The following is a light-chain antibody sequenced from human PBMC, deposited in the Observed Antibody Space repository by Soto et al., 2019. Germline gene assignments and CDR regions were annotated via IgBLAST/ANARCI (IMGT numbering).Light chain of an antibody. J-gene: IGLJ2*01. V-gene: IGLV1-51*01. CDR1: SCNIGNNY. CDR2: DNN. Sequence: QSVLTQPPSVSAAPGQKVTISCSGSSCNIGNNYVSWYQQLPGTAPKLLIYDNNKRPSGIRDRFSGSKSGTSATLGITGLQTGDEADYYCGTWDSSLSAVVFGGGTKLTVL. CDR3: GTWDSSLSAVV.